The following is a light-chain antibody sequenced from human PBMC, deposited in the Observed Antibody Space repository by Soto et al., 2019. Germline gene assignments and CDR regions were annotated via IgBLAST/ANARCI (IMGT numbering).Light chain of an antibody. CDR3: QQSYNSPQT. Sequence: DIQVTQSPSSLSASIGDRVTISCRASQNIGYYLNWYQQKPGKAPKVLISAASSLQSGVPSRFSGSGSGTDFTLTISSVLPEDFATYYCQQSYNSPQTFGQGTKVEIK. CDR1: QNIGYY. V-gene: IGKV1-39*01. J-gene: IGKJ1*01. CDR2: AAS.